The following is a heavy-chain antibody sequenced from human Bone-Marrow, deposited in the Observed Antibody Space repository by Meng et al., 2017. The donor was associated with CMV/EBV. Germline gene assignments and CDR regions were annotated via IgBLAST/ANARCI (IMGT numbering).Heavy chain of an antibody. D-gene: IGHD6-19*01. J-gene: IGHJ6*02. Sequence: GKSLKISCAASGFTFSSYGMHWVRQAPGKGLEWVAFIRYDGSNKYYADSVKGRFTISRDNSKNTLYLQMNSLRAEDTAVYYCARGWSSGWPYYYYYGMDVWGQGTTVTFSS. V-gene: IGHV3-30*02. CDR3: ARGWSSGWPYYYYYGMDV. CDR1: GFTFSSYG. CDR2: IRYDGSNK.